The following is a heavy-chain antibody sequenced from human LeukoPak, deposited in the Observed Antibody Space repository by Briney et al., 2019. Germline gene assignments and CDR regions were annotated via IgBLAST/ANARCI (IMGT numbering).Heavy chain of an antibody. CDR3: ARGLVDTAMVPVNFDY. V-gene: IGHV5-51*01. D-gene: IGHD5-18*01. Sequence: GESLKISCKGSGYSFTSYWIGWVRQMPGKGLEWMGIIYPGDSDTRYSPSFQGQVTISADKSISTAYLQWSSLKAPDTAMYYCARGLVDTAMVPVNFDYWGQGTLVTVSS. J-gene: IGHJ4*02. CDR1: GYSFTSYW. CDR2: IYPGDSDT.